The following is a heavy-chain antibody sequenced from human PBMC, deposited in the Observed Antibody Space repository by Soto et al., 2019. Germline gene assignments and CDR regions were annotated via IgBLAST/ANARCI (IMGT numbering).Heavy chain of an antibody. Sequence: QVQLQESGPGLVKPSQTLSLTCTVSGGSISSGEYYWSWIRQPPGKGLEWIGYIYYRGNPYYNPSLKSRVTVSVDASRNQFSLTMNSVTAADTAVYYCARTPQNSFHSFGYFDFWGQGSVVTVSS. CDR1: GGSISSGEYY. V-gene: IGHV4-30-4*01. CDR3: ARTPQNSFHSFGYFDF. D-gene: IGHD5-18*01. J-gene: IGHJ4*02. CDR2: IYYRGNP.